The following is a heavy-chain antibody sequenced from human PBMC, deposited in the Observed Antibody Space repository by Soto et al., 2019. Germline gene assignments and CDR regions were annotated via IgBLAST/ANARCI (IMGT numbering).Heavy chain of an antibody. D-gene: IGHD6-19*01. V-gene: IGHV1-69*13. CDR1: GGTFSSYA. J-gene: IGHJ4*02. CDR2: IIPIFGTA. CDR3: AIRYSSGWYVDY. Sequence: ASVKVSCKASGGTFSSYAISWVRQAPGQGLEWMGGIIPIFGTANYAQKFQGRVTITADESTSTAYMELSSLRSEDTAVYYCAIRYSSGWYVDYWGQGTLVTVSS.